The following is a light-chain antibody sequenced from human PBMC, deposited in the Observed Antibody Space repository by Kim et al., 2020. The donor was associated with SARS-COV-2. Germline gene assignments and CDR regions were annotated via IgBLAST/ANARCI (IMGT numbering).Light chain of an antibody. Sequence: SPGERAALSCRASQSVSSSYLAWYQQKPVQAPRLLIYGASSRATGIPDRFSGSGSVTDITLTISRLEPEDFAVYYCQQYGSSPPYTFGQGTKLEI. CDR1: QSVSSSY. J-gene: IGKJ2*01. CDR2: GAS. V-gene: IGKV3-20*01. CDR3: QQYGSSPPYT.